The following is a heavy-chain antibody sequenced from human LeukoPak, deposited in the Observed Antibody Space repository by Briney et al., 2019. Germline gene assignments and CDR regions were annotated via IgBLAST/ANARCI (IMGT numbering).Heavy chain of an antibody. CDR1: GVSISRYC. CDR3: ARGSSWYVMDY. D-gene: IGHD6-13*01. CDR2: INYDGET. Sequence: PSGTPSLTCAVSGVSISRYCWSWIRQNPGKGLQWIAYINYDGETNYDYSLKSRVTISVDTSKNQFSLKLSSVTAADTAVYYCARGSSWYVMDYWGQGTLVTVSS. J-gene: IGHJ4*02. V-gene: IGHV4-59*12.